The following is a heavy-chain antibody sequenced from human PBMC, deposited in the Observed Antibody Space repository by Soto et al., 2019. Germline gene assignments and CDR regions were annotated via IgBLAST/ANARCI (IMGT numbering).Heavy chain of an antibody. CDR1: GYTFTYYY. CDR2: IKPSGGST. Sequence: QVQLVQSGGEVKKPGASVKVSCKASGYTFTYYYMHWVRQVPGQGLEWMGLIKPSGGSTNYAQKFQGRVIMTGDTSTGTVYMELSSLRSEDTAIYYCARGYGYGDYSYWGQGTLVTVSS. J-gene: IGHJ4*02. CDR3: ARGYGYGDYSY. D-gene: IGHD4-17*01. V-gene: IGHV1-46*03.